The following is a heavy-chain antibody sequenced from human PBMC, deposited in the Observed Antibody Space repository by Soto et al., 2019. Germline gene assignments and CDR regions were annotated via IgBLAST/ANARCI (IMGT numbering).Heavy chain of an antibody. V-gene: IGHV4-39*01. CDR1: GGSISSSSYY. CDR3: ATFYGDYVSY. Sequence: NPSETLSLTCTVSGGSISSSSYYWGWIRQPPGKGLEWIGSIYYSGSTFYNPSLQSRVTISVDTSKNQFSLKLSSVTAADTAVYYCATFYGDYVSYWGRGTLVTVSS. J-gene: IGHJ4*02. D-gene: IGHD4-17*01. CDR2: IYYSGST.